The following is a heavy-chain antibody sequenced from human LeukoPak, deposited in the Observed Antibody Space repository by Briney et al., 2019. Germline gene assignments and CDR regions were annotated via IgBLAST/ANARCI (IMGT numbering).Heavy chain of an antibody. CDR2: INHSGST. CDR1: GGSFSGYY. V-gene: IGHV4-34*01. J-gene: IGHJ3*02. CDR3: ARGKSSGYSSDAFDI. D-gene: IGHD3-22*01. Sequence: SETLSLTCAVYGGSFSGYYWSWIRQPPGKGLEWIGEINHSGSTNYNPSLKSRVTISVDPSKNQFSLKLSSVTAADTAVYYCARGKSSGYSSDAFDIWGQGTMVTVSS.